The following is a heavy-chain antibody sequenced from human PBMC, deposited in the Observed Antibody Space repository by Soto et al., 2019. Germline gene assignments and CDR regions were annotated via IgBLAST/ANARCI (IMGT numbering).Heavy chain of an antibody. J-gene: IGHJ5*02. CDR1: GFTFSSYG. V-gene: IGHV3-30*18. CDR2: ISYDGSNK. D-gene: IGHD2-15*01. CDR3: AKSWAIVVVVAATPPWFDP. Sequence: GGSLRLSCAASGFTFSSYGMHWVRQAPGKGLEWVAVISYDGSNKYYADSVKGRFTISRDNSKNTLYLQMNSLRAEDTAVYNCAKSWAIVVVVAATPPWFDPWGQGTLVTVSS.